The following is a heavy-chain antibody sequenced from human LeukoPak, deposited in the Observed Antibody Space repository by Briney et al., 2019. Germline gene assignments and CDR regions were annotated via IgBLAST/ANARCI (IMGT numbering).Heavy chain of an antibody. D-gene: IGHD3-10*01. Sequence: SETLSLTCTVSGGSISSSSYYWGWIRQSPGTGLEWIGEINHSGSTNYHPALKSRVTISVDTFKNQFSLKLSSVTAADTALYYCARRGWHNSDSGSYYVPYYFDQWGQGILVTVSS. CDR2: INHSGST. CDR3: ARRGWHNSDSGSYYVPYYFDQ. CDR1: GGSISSSSYY. V-gene: IGHV4-39*07. J-gene: IGHJ4*02.